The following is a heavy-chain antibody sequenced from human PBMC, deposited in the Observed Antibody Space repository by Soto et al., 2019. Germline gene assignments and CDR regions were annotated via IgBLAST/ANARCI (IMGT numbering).Heavy chain of an antibody. CDR2: INAGNGNT. D-gene: IGHD3-10*01. CDR3: ARDVFTMIRAVTTAADS. J-gene: IGHJ1*01. Sequence: GASVKVSCKASGYTFTSYAMHWVRQAPGQRLEWMGWINAGNGNTKYSQKFQGRVTITRDTSASTAYMELSSLRSEDTAVYYCARDVFTMIRAVTTAADSRGQRTPVPVSS. CDR1: GYTFTSYA. V-gene: IGHV1-3*01.